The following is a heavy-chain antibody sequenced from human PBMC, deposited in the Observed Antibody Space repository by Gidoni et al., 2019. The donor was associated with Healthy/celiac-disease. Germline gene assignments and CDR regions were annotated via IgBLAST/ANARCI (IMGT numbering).Heavy chain of an antibody. CDR1: GFTFSSYG. V-gene: IGHV3-33*01. CDR3: ARDLHSSFDY. CDR2: IWYDGSNK. Sequence: QVQLVESGGGVVQPGRSLRLSCVASGFTFSSYGMHWVRQAPGKGLEWVAVIWYDGSNKYYADSVKGRFTISRDNSKNTLYLQMNSLRAEDTAVYYCARDLHSSFDYWGQGTLVTVSS. D-gene: IGHD6-13*01. J-gene: IGHJ4*02.